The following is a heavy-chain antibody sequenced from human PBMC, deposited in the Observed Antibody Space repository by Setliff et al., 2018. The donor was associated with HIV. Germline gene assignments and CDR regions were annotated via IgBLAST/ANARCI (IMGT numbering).Heavy chain of an antibody. J-gene: IGHJ6*03. CDR2: IYYSGST. Sequence: SETLSLTCTVSGGSISSYYWSWIRQPPGKGLEWIGYIYYSGSTNYNPSLKSRVTISVDTSKNQFSLKLSSVIAADTAVYYCARGRRSTSSYYYYYYMDVWGKGTTVTVSS. V-gene: IGHV4-59*01. CDR1: GGSISSYY. CDR3: ARGRRSTSSYYYYYYMDV. D-gene: IGHD2-2*01.